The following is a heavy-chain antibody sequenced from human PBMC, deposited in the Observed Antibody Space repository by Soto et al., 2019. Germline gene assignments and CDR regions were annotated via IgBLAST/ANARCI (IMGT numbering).Heavy chain of an antibody. CDR1: GFTFNKYG. CDR3: ARAGVEKWIDP. Sequence: QVQLVESGGGVVQPGRSLSLSCEGSGFTFNKYGMHWFRQAPGKGLEWVAIIWYDGSNDFYADSVKGRFTISKDNYKNTVYLAMDSLRVEDTGIYYCARAGVEKWIDPWGQGTLVTVSS. CDR2: IWYDGSND. D-gene: IGHD3-10*01. V-gene: IGHV3-33*01. J-gene: IGHJ5*02.